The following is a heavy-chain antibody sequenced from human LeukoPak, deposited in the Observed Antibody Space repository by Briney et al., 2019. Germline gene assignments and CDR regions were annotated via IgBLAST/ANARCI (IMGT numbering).Heavy chain of an antibody. Sequence: SETLSLTCTVSGGSISSYYWSWIRQPAGKGLEWIGEIYHSGSTNYNPSLKSRVTISVDKSKNQFSLKLSSVTAADTAVYYCAREVYDSSGNGFDIWGQGTMVTVSS. D-gene: IGHD3-22*01. CDR2: IYHSGST. J-gene: IGHJ3*02. V-gene: IGHV4-59*12. CDR3: AREVYDSSGNGFDI. CDR1: GGSISSYY.